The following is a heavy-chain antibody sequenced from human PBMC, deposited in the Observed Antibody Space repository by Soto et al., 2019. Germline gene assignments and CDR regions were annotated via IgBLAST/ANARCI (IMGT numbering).Heavy chain of an antibody. CDR2: ISYDGSNK. V-gene: IGHV3-30-3*01. CDR3: ARDASTPRGMDV. D-gene: IGHD4-4*01. Sequence: QVQLVESGGGVVQPGRSLRLSCAASGFTFSSYAMHWVRQAPGKGLEWVAVISYDGSNKYYADSVKGRFTISRDNSKNTLYLQMNSLRAEDTAVYYCARDASTPRGMDVWGQGTTVTVSS. CDR1: GFTFSSYA. J-gene: IGHJ6*02.